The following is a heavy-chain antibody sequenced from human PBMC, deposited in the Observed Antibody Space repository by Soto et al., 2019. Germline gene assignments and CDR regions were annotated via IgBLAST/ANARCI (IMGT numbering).Heavy chain of an antibody. CDR3: AGGGGAR. CDR1: GFTVSNSY. J-gene: IGHJ4*02. CDR2: IKNDGSAK. Sequence: GGSLRLSCAASGFTVSNSYMSWARQGRGKGLEWLATIKNDGSAKYYVDSVKGRFTISRDNVQNSLFLQMNSLRVEDTAVYYCAGGGGARWGQGTLVTVSS. D-gene: IGHD3-16*01. V-gene: IGHV3-7*01.